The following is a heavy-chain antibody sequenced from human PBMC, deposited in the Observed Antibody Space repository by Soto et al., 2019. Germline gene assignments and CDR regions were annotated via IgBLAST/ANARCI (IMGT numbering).Heavy chain of an antibody. D-gene: IGHD3-16*01. Sequence: GGSLRLSCSASGFTFSSYAMHWVRQAPGKGLEYVSAISSNGGSTNYADSVKGGFTISRDNSKNTLYLQMSSLRAEDTAVYYCVKGTRDYVSNWFDPWGQGTLVTVSS. CDR1: GFTFSSYA. V-gene: IGHV3-64D*08. CDR3: VKGTRDYVSNWFDP. J-gene: IGHJ5*02. CDR2: ISSNGGST.